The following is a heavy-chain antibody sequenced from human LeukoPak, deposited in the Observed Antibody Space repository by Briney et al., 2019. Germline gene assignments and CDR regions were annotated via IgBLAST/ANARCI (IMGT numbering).Heavy chain of an antibody. Sequence: GGSLRLSCAASGFTFSSYGMHWVRQAPGKGLEWVALIWYDGNNKYYADSVKGRFTISRDNSKNTLYLQLNSLRAEDTAVYYCARQHCSGGDCYFFDWGQGTLVTVSS. J-gene: IGHJ4*02. V-gene: IGHV3-33*01. D-gene: IGHD2-15*01. CDR3: ARQHCSGGDCYFFD. CDR1: GFTFSSYG. CDR2: IWYDGNNK.